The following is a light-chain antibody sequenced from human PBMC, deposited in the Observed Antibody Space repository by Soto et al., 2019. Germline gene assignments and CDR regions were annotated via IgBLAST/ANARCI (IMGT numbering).Light chain of an antibody. CDR2: DAS. CDR3: QQRINWPLT. Sequence: VLTQSPATLSFSTGETATLSCRASQSVSIYLSWYQQKPGHAHGLLLYDASHMATGIPARFSGSGSGTDFPLTIDSLEPEDSAVYYCQQRINWPLTFGGGNKWEIK. CDR1: QSVSIY. V-gene: IGKV3-11*01. J-gene: IGKJ4*01.